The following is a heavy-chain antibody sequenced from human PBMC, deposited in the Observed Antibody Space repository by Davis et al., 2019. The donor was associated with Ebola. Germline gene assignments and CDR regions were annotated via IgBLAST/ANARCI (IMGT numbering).Heavy chain of an antibody. V-gene: IGHV3-48*03. Sequence: GESLKIPCAASGFTFSSYEMNWVRQAPVKGLEWVSYISSSGSTIYYADSVKGRFTISRDNAKNSLYRQMNSLRAEDTAVYNCARESLDFWSSYTYYYYGMDVWGQGTTVTVSS. CDR2: ISSSGSTI. J-gene: IGHJ6*02. CDR3: ARESLDFWSSYTYYYYGMDV. D-gene: IGHD3-3*01. CDR1: GFTFSSYE.